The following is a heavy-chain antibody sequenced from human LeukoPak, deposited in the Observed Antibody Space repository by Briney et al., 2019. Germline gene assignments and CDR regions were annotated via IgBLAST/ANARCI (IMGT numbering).Heavy chain of an antibody. V-gene: IGHV4-59*08. D-gene: IGHD4/OR15-4a*01. CDR1: GGSISPYY. J-gene: IGHJ3*02. CDR3: ARRPSNLVAFDI. CDR2: ILYTGNT. Sequence: SETLSLTCTVSGGSISPYYWSWIRQPPGKGLEWIGYILYTGNTNYIPSLKSRVTISVDTSNNQFSLRLSSVTAADTAVYYCARRPSNLVAFDIWGQGTVVTVSS.